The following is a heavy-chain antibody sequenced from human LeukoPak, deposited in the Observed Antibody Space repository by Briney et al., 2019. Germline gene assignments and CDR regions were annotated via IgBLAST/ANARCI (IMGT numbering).Heavy chain of an antibody. CDR1: GYTFTSYA. Sequence: ASVKVSCKASGYTFTSYAMHWVRQAPGQRLEWMGWINAGNGNTKYSQKFQGRVTITRDTSASTAYMELSSLRSEDTAVYYCARVHSIPPAEYSGYDYFDYWGQGTLVTVSS. D-gene: IGHD5-12*01. CDR3: ARVHSIPPAEYSGYDYFDY. V-gene: IGHV1-3*01. CDR2: INAGNGNT. J-gene: IGHJ4*02.